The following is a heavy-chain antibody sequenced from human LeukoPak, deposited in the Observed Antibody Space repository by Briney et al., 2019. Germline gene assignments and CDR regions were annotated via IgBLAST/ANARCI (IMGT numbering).Heavy chain of an antibody. CDR2: IYHSGST. J-gene: IGHJ3*02. CDR1: GYSISSGYY. Sequence: KHSETLSLTCAVSGYSISSGYYWGWIRQPPGKGLEWIGSIYHSGSTYYNPSLKSRVTISVDTSKNQFSLKLSSVTAADTAVYYCARHLYIPAAHDAFDIWGQGTMVTVSS. CDR3: ARHLYIPAAHDAFDI. V-gene: IGHV4-38-2*01. D-gene: IGHD2-2*01.